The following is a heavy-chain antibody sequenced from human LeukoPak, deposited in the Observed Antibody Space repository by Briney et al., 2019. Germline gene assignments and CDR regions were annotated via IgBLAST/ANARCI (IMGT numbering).Heavy chain of an antibody. Sequence: SETLSLTCAVSGGSISSSNWWSWVRQPPGKGLEWIGEIYHSGSTNYNPSLKSRVTISVDKSKNQFSLKLSSVTAADTAVYYCARGAQYYDFWSSYYDFGHRPPWFDPWGQGTLVTVSS. V-gene: IGHV4-4*02. CDR3: ARGAQYYDFWSSYYDFGHRPPWFDP. J-gene: IGHJ5*02. CDR2: IYHSGST. D-gene: IGHD3-3*01. CDR1: GGSISSSNW.